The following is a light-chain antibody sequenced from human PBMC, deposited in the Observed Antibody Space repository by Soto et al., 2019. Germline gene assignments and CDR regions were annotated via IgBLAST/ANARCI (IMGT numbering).Light chain of an antibody. CDR2: GAS. V-gene: IGKV3-15*01. J-gene: IGKJ1*01. CDR1: QSVSSN. CDR3: QQYYNLPRT. Sequence: IVMTQSPSTLSVSPGERATLSCRASQSVSSNLAWYQQKPGQAPRLLIYGASTRATGIPDRFSGSGSGTEFTLSISSLQSEDFAVYYCQQYYNLPRTFGQGTKVDI.